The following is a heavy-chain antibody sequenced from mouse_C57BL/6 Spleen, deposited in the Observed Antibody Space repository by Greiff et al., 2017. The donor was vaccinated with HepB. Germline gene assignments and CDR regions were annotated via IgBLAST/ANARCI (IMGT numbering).Heavy chain of an antibody. CDR3: ASSYGYVPWFAY. J-gene: IGHJ3*01. V-gene: IGHV5-9*01. D-gene: IGHD2-2*01. CDR2: ISGGGGNT. CDR1: GFTFSSYT. Sequence: EVMLVESGGGLVKPGGSLKLSCAASGFTFSSYTMSWVRQTPEKRLEWVATISGGGGNTYYPDSVKGRFTISRDNAKNTLYLQMSSLRSEDTALYYCASSYGYVPWFAYWGQGTLVTVCA.